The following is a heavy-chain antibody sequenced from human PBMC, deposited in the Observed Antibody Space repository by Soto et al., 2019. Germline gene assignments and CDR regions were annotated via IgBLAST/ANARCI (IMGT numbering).Heavy chain of an antibody. CDR1: GGTFSSYA. CDR3: ARENIAVAGSHYYYYGMDV. CDR2: IIPIFGTA. D-gene: IGHD6-19*01. V-gene: IGHV1-69*01. J-gene: IGHJ6*02. Sequence: QVQLVQSGAEVKKPGSSVKVSCKASGGTFSSYAISWVRQAPGQGLEWMGGIIPIFGTANYAQKFQGRVTITAEESTSTAYMELSSLRSEDTAVYYCARENIAVAGSHYYYYGMDVWGQGTTVTVSS.